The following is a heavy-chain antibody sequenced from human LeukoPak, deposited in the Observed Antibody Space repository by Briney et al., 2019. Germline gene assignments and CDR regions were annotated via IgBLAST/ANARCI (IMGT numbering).Heavy chain of an antibody. CDR1: GFTFSSYS. V-gene: IGHV3-21*01. CDR3: AREGSSWYNWFDP. J-gene: IGHJ5*02. D-gene: IGHD6-13*01. CDR2: ISSSSSYI. Sequence: PGGSLRLSCAASGFTFSSYSMNWVRQAPGKGLEWVSSISSSSSYIYYADSVKGRFTISRDNAKNSLYLQMNSLRAEDTAVYYCAREGSSWYNWFDPWAREPWSPSPQ.